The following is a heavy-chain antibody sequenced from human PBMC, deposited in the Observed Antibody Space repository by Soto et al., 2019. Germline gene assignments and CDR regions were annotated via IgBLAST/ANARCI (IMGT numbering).Heavy chain of an antibody. CDR3: ATHCSSTSCYGGTFDY. D-gene: IGHD2-2*01. Sequence: SETLSLTCTVSGGSISSSSYYWGWIRQPPGKGLEWIGSIYYSGSTYYNPSLKSRVTISVDTSKNQFSLKLSAVTAADTAVYYCATHCSSTSCYGGTFDYWGQGTLVTVSS. CDR1: GGSISSSSYY. CDR2: IYYSGST. V-gene: IGHV4-39*01. J-gene: IGHJ4*02.